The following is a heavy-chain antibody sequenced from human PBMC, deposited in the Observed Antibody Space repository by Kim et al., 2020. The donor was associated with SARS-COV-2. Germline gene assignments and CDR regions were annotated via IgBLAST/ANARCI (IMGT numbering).Heavy chain of an antibody. V-gene: IGHV5-10-1*01. CDR1: GYSFTSYW. Sequence: GESLKISCKGSGYSFTSYWISWVRQMPGKGLEWMGRIDPSDSYTNYSPSFQGHVTISADKSISTAYLQWSSLKASDTAMYYCASPSNADYYYYGMDVWGQGTTVTVSS. CDR3: ASPSNADYYYYGMDV. CDR2: IDPSDSYT. J-gene: IGHJ6*02.